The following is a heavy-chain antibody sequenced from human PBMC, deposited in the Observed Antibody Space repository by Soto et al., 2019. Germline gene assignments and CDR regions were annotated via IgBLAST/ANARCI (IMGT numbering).Heavy chain of an antibody. CDR2: IKQDGSEK. CDR1: GFTFISYW. J-gene: IGHJ5*02. V-gene: IGHV3-7*01. Sequence: EVQLVESGGGLVQPGGSLRLSCAASGFTFISYWMSWFRQAPGKGLEWVANIKQDGSEKYYVDSVKGRFTISRDNAKNSLYLQMNSLRAEDTAVYYCARDHITYYDILTGPEDWFDPWGQGTLVTVSS. D-gene: IGHD3-9*01. CDR3: ARDHITYYDILTGPEDWFDP.